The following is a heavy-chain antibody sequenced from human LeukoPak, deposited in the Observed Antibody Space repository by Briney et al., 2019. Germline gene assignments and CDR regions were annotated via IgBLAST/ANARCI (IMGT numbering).Heavy chain of an antibody. CDR1: GFTFSSYA. CDR2: ISYDGSNK. J-gene: IGHJ3*02. V-gene: IGHV3-30-3*01. Sequence: GGSLRLSCAASGFTFSSYAMYWVRQAPGKGLEWVAGISYDGSNKYYADSVKGRFTISRDNSKNTLYLQMNSLRAEDTAVYYCAKGAGVVTPVLDAFDIWGQGTMVTVSS. CDR3: AKGAGVVTPVLDAFDI. D-gene: IGHD3-3*01.